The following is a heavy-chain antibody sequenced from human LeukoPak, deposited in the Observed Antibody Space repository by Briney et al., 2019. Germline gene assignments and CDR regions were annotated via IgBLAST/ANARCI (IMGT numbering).Heavy chain of an antibody. J-gene: IGHJ4*02. CDR2: IHWNSGSL. D-gene: IGHD6-13*01. CDR3: AKDAAAAGKRFDH. CDR1: GFIFDDYA. Sequence: GGSLRLSCAASGFIFDDYAMHWVRQAPGKGLEWVSSIHWNSGSLGYADSVKGRFTISRDNAKNSLYLQMNSLRAEDTALYYCAKDAAAAGKRFDHWGQGTLVTVAS. V-gene: IGHV3-9*01.